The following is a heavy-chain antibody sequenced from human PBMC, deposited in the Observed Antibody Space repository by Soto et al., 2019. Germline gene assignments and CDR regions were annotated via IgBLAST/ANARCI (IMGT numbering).Heavy chain of an antibody. V-gene: IGHV3-23*01. CDR1: GFTFSSHA. CDR2: SGSSGAT. CDR3: AKKGSGGNWFDT. Sequence: GGSLRLSCAASGFTFSSHAMSWVRQSHGKGLEWVAASGSSGATYFADSVKGRFTISRDNSKNTLFLEMNSLSPEDTGVYFCAKKGSGGNWFDTWGQGTLVTVS. J-gene: IGHJ5*02.